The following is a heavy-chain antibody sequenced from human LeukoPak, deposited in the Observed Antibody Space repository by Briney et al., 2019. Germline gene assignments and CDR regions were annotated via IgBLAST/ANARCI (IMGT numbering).Heavy chain of an antibody. J-gene: IGHJ5*02. Sequence: SETLSLTCAVSGVSISNGGYSWSWIRQPPGKGLEWIGYIYYIGNTYYNPSLKSRVAISVDTSKNQFSLKLSSVTAADTALYYCARDGVVAINWFDPWGQGTLVTVSS. CDR1: GVSISNGGYS. D-gene: IGHD3-22*01. V-gene: IGHV4-30-4*07. CDR3: ARDGVVAINWFDP. CDR2: IYYIGNT.